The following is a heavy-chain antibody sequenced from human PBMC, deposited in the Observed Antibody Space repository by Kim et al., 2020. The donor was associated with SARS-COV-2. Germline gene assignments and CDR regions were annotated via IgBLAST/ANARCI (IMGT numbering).Heavy chain of an antibody. J-gene: IGHJ4*02. CDR3: ASALPPGDY. CDR2: INHSGST. V-gene: IGHV4-34*01. Sequence: SETLSLTCAVYGGSFSGYYWSWIRQPPGKGLEWIGEINHSGSTNYNPSLKSRVTISVDTSKNQFSLKLSSVTAADTAVYYCASALPPGDYWGQGTLVTVSS. CDR1: GGSFSGYY.